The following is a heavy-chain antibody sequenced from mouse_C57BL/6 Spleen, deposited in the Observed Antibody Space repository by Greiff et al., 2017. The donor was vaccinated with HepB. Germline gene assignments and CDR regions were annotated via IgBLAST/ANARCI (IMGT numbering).Heavy chain of an antibody. Sequence: QVQLQQPGAELVMPGASVKLSCKASGYTFTSYWMHWVKQRPAQGLEWIGEIDPSDSYTNYNQKFKGKSTLTVDKSSSTAYMQLSSLTSEDSAVYYCARFGTVVASFDYWGQGTTLTVSS. D-gene: IGHD1-1*01. CDR2: IDPSDSYT. CDR3: ARFGTVVASFDY. CDR1: GYTFTSYW. J-gene: IGHJ2*01. V-gene: IGHV1-69*01.